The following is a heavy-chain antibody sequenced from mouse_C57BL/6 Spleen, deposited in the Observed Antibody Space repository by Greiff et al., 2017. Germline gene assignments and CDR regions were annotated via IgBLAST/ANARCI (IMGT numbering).Heavy chain of an antibody. V-gene: IGHV1-69*02. Sequence: VQLQQPGAELVKPGASVKLSCKASGYTFTSYWMHWVKQRPGQGLEWIGEIDPSDSYTNYNQKFKGKATLTVDKSSSTAYMQRSSLTSEDSAVYYCARGNNPGYFDFWGTGTTVTVSS. D-gene: IGHD1-3*01. CDR3: ARGNNPGYFDF. CDR1: GYTFTSYW. J-gene: IGHJ1*03. CDR2: IDPSDSYT.